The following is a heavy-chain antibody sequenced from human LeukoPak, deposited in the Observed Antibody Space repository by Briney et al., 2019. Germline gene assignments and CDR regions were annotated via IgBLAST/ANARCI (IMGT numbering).Heavy chain of an antibody. CDR3: ARRGPQVGIVVVPAALT. J-gene: IGHJ4*02. D-gene: IGHD2-2*01. CDR1: GGSISSYY. Sequence: SETLSLTCTVSGGSISSYYWSWIRQPPGKGLEWIGYIYYSGSTNYNPSLKSRVTISVDTSKNQFSLKLSSVTAADTAVYYCARRGPQVGIVVVPAALTWGQGTLVTVSS. CDR2: IYYSGST. V-gene: IGHV4-59*08.